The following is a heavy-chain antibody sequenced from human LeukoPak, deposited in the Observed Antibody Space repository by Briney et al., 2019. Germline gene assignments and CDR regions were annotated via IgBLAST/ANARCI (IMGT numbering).Heavy chain of an antibody. J-gene: IGHJ4*02. CDR1: GITFSTNG. CDR2: IRYDGSNK. Sequence: PGGSLRLSFAASGITFSTNGMHWTRPAPGKGLELGAFIRYDGSNKYFADTVKGRLTISRDNSKNTLYLQMNGLRAEDTAVYYCAKDRSGGLLWFGELTTGGQGNLVSVSS. CDR3: AKDRSGGLLWFGELTT. V-gene: IGHV3-30*02. D-gene: IGHD3-10*01.